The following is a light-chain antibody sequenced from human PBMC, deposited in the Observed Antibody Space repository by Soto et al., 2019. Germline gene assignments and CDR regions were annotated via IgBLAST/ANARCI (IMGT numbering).Light chain of an antibody. Sequence: DIPMTQSPSTLSASVGDRVTITCRASQSISSWLAWYQQKPGKAPKLLIYKASSLESGVPSRFSGSGSGTEFALTISSPQPDDFATYYCQQYNSYSSWTFGQGTKVEIK. J-gene: IGKJ1*01. CDR2: KAS. CDR1: QSISSW. V-gene: IGKV1-5*03. CDR3: QQYNSYSSWT.